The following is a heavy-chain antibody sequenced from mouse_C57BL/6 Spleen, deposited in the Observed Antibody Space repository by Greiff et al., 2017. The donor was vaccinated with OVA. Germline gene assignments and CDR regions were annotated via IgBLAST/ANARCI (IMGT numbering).Heavy chain of an antibody. D-gene: IGHD1-1*01. CDR2: ISGGGGNT. CDR1: GFTFSSYT. J-gene: IGHJ2*01. V-gene: IGHV5-9*01. CDR3: ARSPITTVVARDYFDY. Sequence: DVQLQESGGGLVKPGGSLKLSCAASGFTFSSYTMSWVRQTPEKRLEWVATISGGGGNTYYPDSVKGRFTISRDNAKNTLYLQMSSLRSEDTALYYCARSPITTVVARDYFDYWGQGTTLTVSS.